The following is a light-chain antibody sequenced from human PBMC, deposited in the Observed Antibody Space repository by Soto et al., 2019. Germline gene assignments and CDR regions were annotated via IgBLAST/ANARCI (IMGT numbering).Light chain of an antibody. Sequence: DIQMTQSPFTLSASVGDRVTITCRASQTISSWLAWYQQIPGKAPKLLIYDVSNLESGVPSRFSGSGSGTEFTLTISSLQPEDFAVYYCQQYENYWTFGQGTKVDIK. J-gene: IGKJ1*01. CDR3: QQYENYWT. V-gene: IGKV1-5*01. CDR1: QTISSW. CDR2: DVS.